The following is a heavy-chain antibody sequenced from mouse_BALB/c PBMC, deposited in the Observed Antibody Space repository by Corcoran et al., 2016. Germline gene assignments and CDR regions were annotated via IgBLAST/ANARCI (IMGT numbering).Heavy chain of an antibody. V-gene: IGHV9-1*02. CDR3: ARRFFVTTVVATDS. CDR2: INTYTGEQ. D-gene: IGHD1-1*01. J-gene: IGHJ2*01. Sequence: QIQLVQSGPELKKHGETVKISCKASGCTFTNYGMNWVKQAPGKGLKWMGGINTYTGEQTYADDFKGRFAFSLENSASTAYLQINNLKNEDMATYFCARRFFVTTVVATDSLGQGTTLTVSS. CDR1: GCTFTNYG.